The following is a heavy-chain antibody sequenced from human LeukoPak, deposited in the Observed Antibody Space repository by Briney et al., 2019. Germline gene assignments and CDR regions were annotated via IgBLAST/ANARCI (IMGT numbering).Heavy chain of an antibody. J-gene: IGHJ6*02. D-gene: IGHD2-2*01. V-gene: IGHV5-51*01. Sequence: GESLKISCQGSGYSFTSYWIGWVRQMPGKGLEWIGIIYPGDSDTRYSPSFQGQVTISADKSISTAYLQWSSLKASDTAIYYCARLLGYCSSTSCDPYYYGMDVWGQGTTVTVSS. CDR2: IYPGDSDT. CDR3: ARLLGYCSSTSCDPYYYGMDV. CDR1: GYSFTSYW.